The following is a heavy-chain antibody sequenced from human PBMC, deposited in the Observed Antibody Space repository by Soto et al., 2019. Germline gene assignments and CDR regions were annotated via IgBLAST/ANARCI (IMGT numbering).Heavy chain of an antibody. D-gene: IGHD3-16*01. Sequence: EVQLVESGGGLVQPGRSLRLSCVAPGFTFDDYVMHWVRQVPGKGLEWVSGISWNSGNIDYADSVKGRFTIARDNAMNSLYLQMNSLRPEDTALYYCARGLSAVPSYLDYWVQRTLVTVSS. V-gene: IGHV3-9*01. J-gene: IGHJ4*02. CDR2: ISWNSGNI. CDR1: GFTFDDYV. CDR3: ARGLSAVPSYLDY.